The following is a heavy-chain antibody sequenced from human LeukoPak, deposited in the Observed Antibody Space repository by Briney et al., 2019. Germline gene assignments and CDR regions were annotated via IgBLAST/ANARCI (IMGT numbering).Heavy chain of an antibody. CDR3: ARAGAMIASDYYYYMDV. J-gene: IGHJ6*03. CDR2: INPDNGGT. V-gene: IGHV1-2*02. D-gene: IGHD3-16*01. Sequence: ASMKVPCKAFGYTFGAYFMHWVRQAPGQGLEWMGWINPDNGGTRYAQRFQDRVTMTRDTSITTAYMELSSLKSDDTAVYYCARAGAMIASDYYYYMDVWGNGTTVTVSS. CDR1: GYTFGAYF.